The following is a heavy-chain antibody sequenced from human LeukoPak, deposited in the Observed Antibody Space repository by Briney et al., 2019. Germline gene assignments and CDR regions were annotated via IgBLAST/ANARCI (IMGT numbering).Heavy chain of an antibody. V-gene: IGHV4-61*08. CDR3: ARVSAAAGVDY. Sequence: SETLSLTCTVSGASIRSGDYYWSWIRQPPGKGLEWIGEINHSGSTNYNPSLKSRVTISVDTSKNQFSLKLTSVTAADTAVYYCARVSAAAGVDYWGQGTLVTVSS. CDR1: GASIRSGDYY. D-gene: IGHD6-13*01. CDR2: INHSGST. J-gene: IGHJ4*02.